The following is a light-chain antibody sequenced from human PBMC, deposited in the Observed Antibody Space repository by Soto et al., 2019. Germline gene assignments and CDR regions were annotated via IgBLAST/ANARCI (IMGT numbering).Light chain of an antibody. Sequence: QSVLTQPPSVSGAPGQRVTISCTGSSSNIGAGYDVHWYQQLPGTAPKLLIYGNSNRPSGVPDRFSGSKSGTSASLTISGLQAEDEADYYCCSFAGSSTSFGGGTQLTVL. CDR3: CSFAGSSTS. CDR1: SSNIGAGYD. J-gene: IGLJ3*02. V-gene: IGLV1-40*01. CDR2: GNS.